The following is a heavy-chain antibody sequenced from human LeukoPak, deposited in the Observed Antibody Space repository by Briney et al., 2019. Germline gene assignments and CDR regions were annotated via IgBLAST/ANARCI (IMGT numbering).Heavy chain of an antibody. CDR3: ARDKGKMLYSGYDGEEENDAFDI. J-gene: IGHJ3*02. D-gene: IGHD5-12*01. CDR2: INPNSGGT. CDR1: GYTFTGYY. V-gene: IGHV1-2*02. Sequence: EASVKVSCKASGYTFTGYYMHWVRQAPGQGLEWMGWINPNSGGTNYAQKFQGRVTMTRDTSISTAYMELSRLRSDDTAVYYCARDKGKMLYSGYDGEEENDAFDIWGQGTMVTVSS.